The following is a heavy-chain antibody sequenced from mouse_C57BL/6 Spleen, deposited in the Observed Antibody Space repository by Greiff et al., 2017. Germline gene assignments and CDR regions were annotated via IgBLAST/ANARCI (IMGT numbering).Heavy chain of an antibody. CDR2: IDPSDSYT. J-gene: IGHJ2*01. Sequence: QVQLQQPGAELVMPGASVKLSCKASGYTFTSYWMHWVKQRPGQGLEWIGEIDPSDSYTNYNQKFKGKSTLTVDKSSSTAYMQLISRTSEDSAAYDCSRRDYDGSSYDYWGQGTTLTVSS. D-gene: IGHD1-1*01. CDR3: SRRDYDGSSYDY. CDR1: GYTFTSYW. V-gene: IGHV1-69*01.